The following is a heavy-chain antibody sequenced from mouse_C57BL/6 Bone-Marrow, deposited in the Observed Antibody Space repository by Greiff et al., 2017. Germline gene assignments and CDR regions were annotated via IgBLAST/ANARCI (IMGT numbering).Heavy chain of an antibody. D-gene: IGHD4-1*01. CDR1: GYTFTSYW. CDR2: IYPTSGRT. Sequence: QVQLQQPGAELVKPGASVKMSCKASGYTFTSYWITWVKQRPGQGLEWIGDIYPTSGRTNYNEKFKSKAILTVDTSSTTAYMQLSSLTSEDPAVFYCARSGPLGRSFDYWGQGTTLTVSS. CDR3: ARSGPLGRSFDY. V-gene: IGHV1-55*01. J-gene: IGHJ2*01.